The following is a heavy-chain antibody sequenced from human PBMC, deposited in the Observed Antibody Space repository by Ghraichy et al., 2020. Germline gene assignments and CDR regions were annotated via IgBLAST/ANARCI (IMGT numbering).Heavy chain of an antibody. CDR2: IWYDGSNK. CDR1: GFTFSSYG. J-gene: IGHJ6*02. CDR3: AGAFIAAAGRAYYYYGMDV. D-gene: IGHD6-13*01. V-gene: IGHV3-33*01. Sequence: LTCAASGFTFSSYGMHWVRQAPGKGLEWVAVIWYDGSNKYYADSVKGRFTISRDNSKNTLYLQMNSLRAEDTAVYYCAGAFIAAAGRAYYYYGMDVWGQGTTVTVSS.